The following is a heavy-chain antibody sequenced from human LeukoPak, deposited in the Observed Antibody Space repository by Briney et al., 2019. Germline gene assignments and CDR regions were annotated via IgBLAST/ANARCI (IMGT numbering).Heavy chain of an antibody. CDR1: GFTFSSYS. CDR3: ARKGVSSGWYSSLSGTDFDY. Sequence: GGSLRLSCAASGFTFSSYSMNWVRQAPGKGLEWVSYISSSSSTIYYADSVKGRFTISRDNAKNSLYLQMNSLRDEDTAVYYCARKGVSSGWYSSLSGTDFDYWGQGTLVTVSS. CDR2: ISSSSSTI. J-gene: IGHJ4*01. V-gene: IGHV3-48*02. D-gene: IGHD6-19*01.